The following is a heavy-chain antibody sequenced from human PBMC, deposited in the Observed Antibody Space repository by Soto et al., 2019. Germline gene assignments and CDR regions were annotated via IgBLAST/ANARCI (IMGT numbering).Heavy chain of an antibody. CDR1: GGTFSSYA. Sequence: SVKVSCKASGGTFSSYAISWVRQAPGQGLEWMGGIIPIFGTANYAQKFQGRVTITADESTSTAYMELSSLRSEDTAVYYCAREPRNYYYSYGMDVWGQGTTVPVYS. CDR3: AREPRNYYYSYGMDV. V-gene: IGHV1-69*13. CDR2: IIPIFGTA. J-gene: IGHJ6*02.